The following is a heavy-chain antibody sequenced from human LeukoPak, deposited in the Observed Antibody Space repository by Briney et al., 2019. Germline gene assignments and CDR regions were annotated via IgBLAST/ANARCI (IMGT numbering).Heavy chain of an antibody. CDR3: ARGFIVGATLPPYYFDY. J-gene: IGHJ4*02. D-gene: IGHD1-26*01. Sequence: PSETLSLTCAVYGGSFSGYYWSWTRQPPGKGLEWIGEIYHSGSTNYNPSLKSRVTISVDTSKNQFSLKLSSVTAADTAVYYCARGFIVGATLPPYYFDYWGQGTLVTVSS. CDR1: GGSFSGYY. V-gene: IGHV4-34*01. CDR2: IYHSGST.